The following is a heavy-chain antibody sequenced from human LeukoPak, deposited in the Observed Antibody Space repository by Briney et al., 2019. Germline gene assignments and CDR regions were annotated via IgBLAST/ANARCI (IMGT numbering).Heavy chain of an antibody. Sequence: ASVKVSCKTSGYTFTSYAMHWVRQAPGQRLEWMGWINAGNGNTKYSQKFQGRVTITRDTSASTAYMELSSLRSEDTAVYYCATSRGYSYGTEFDYWGQGTLVTVSS. CDR2: INAGNGNT. CDR3: ATSRGYSYGTEFDY. CDR1: GYTFTSYA. V-gene: IGHV1-3*01. J-gene: IGHJ4*02. D-gene: IGHD5-18*01.